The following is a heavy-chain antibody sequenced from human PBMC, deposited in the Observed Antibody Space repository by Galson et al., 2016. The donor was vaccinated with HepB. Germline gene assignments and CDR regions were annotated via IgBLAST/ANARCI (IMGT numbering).Heavy chain of an antibody. Sequence: SLRLSCAGSGFTFSSYAMQWVRLAPGKGLEFVSFVDTNGDPAYYASSVRGRFTISRDDSKNTLFLQMASLRPEDTAVYYCSRDLRDWGQGTLVTVSS. CDR1: GFTFSSYA. CDR2: VDTNGDPA. CDR3: SRDLRD. J-gene: IGHJ4*02. V-gene: IGHV3-64*01.